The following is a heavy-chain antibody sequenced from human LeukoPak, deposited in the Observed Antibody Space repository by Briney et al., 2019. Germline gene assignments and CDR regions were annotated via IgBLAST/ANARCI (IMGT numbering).Heavy chain of an antibody. Sequence: PGESLRLSCEASGFAFNSYTIRWVRQAPGKGLESVAAITSRSSHIYIADSVKGRFTISRDNAKNSLFLQMSSLRVEDTAVYYCARVAQDATTETYFYYYMDVWGKGTTVTVSS. CDR2: ITSRSSHI. J-gene: IGHJ6*03. D-gene: IGHD4-11*01. CDR3: ARVAQDATTETYFYYYMDV. V-gene: IGHV3-21*01. CDR1: GFAFNSYT.